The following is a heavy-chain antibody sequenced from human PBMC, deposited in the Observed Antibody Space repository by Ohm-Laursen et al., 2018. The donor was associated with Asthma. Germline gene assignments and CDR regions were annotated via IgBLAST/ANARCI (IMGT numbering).Heavy chain of an antibody. CDR1: GFTFSDYY. CDR3: ASLSPNLDY. Sequence: SLRLSCAAFGFTFSDYYMSWIRQAPGKGLEWVSYISSSSSYTNYADSVKGRFTISRDNAKNSLYLQMNSLRAEDTAVYYCASLSPNLDYWGQGTLVTVSS. D-gene: IGHD3-16*02. J-gene: IGHJ4*02. CDR2: ISSSSSYT. V-gene: IGHV3-11*06.